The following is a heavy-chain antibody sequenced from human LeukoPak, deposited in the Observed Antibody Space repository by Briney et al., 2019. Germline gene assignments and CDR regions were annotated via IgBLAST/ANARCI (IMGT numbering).Heavy chain of an antibody. CDR2: ISGSGGAGT. V-gene: IGHV3-23*01. CDR3: VKDRGGSPFYGMDV. J-gene: IGHJ6*02. D-gene: IGHD1-26*01. Sequence: GGSLRLSCAGSGFTFSSYAMNWVRQAPGKGLEWVSTISGSGGAGTYYADSVKGRFTVSRDNSRNTLYLPMNSLRAEDTAVYYCVKDRGGSPFYGMDVWGQGTAVTVSS. CDR1: GFTFSSYA.